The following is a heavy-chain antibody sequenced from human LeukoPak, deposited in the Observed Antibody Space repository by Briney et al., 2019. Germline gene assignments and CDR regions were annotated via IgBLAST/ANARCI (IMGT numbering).Heavy chain of an antibody. CDR1: GDSVSSNSAA. D-gene: IGHD1-26*01. CDR3: AREGYSGSYFVDYYYYMDV. Sequence: SQTLSLTCAISGDSVSSNSAAWNWIRQSPSRGLEWLGRTYYRSKWYNDYAVSVKSRITINPDTSKNQFSLQLNSVTPEDTAVYYCAREGYSGSYFVDYYYYMDVWGKGTTVTVSS. J-gene: IGHJ6*03. V-gene: IGHV6-1*01. CDR2: TYYRSKWYN.